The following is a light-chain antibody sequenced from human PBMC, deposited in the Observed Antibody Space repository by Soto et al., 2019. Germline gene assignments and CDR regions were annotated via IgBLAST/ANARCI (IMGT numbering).Light chain of an antibody. Sequence: QSVLTQPASVSAAPGQKVTISCSGSSSNVGNNIVSWYQQLPGAVPKLLIYANDKRPSGIPDRFSGSKSGTSATLGITGLQTGDEADYYCATWDTSLSAVVFGGGTKLTVL. CDR3: ATWDTSLSAVV. V-gene: IGLV1-51*01. CDR1: SSNVGNNI. J-gene: IGLJ3*02. CDR2: AND.